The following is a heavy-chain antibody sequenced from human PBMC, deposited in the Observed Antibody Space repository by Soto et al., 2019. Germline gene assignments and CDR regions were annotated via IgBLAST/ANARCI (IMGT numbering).Heavy chain of an antibody. CDR1: GGSISSYY. J-gene: IGHJ5*02. D-gene: IGHD3-10*01. Sequence: PSETLSLTCTVSGGSISSYYWSWIRQPPGKGLEWIGYIYYSGSTNYNPSLKSRVTISVDTSKNQFSLKLSSVTAADTAVYYCARSDYYGSGSYYNVPWFDPSGQGTLVTVSS. V-gene: IGHV4-59*08. CDR3: ARSDYYGSGSYYNVPWFDP. CDR2: IYYSGST.